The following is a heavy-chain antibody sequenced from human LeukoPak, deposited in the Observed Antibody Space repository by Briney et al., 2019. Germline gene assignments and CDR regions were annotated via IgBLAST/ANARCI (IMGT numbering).Heavy chain of an antibody. J-gene: IGHJ4*02. CDR1: GFTFSSYS. CDR2: ISSSSSTI. CDR3: ARAIDFWSGYYDEGIDY. Sequence: GGSLRLSCAASGFTFSSYSMNWVRQAPGKGLEWVSYISSSSSTIYYADSVKGRFTISRDNAKNSLYLQMNSLRDEDTAVYYCARAIDFWSGYYDEGIDYWGQGTPVTVSS. V-gene: IGHV3-48*02. D-gene: IGHD3-3*01.